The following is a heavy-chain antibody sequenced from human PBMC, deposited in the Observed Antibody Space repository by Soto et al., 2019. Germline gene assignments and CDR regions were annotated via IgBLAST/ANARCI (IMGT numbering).Heavy chain of an antibody. CDR3: VTRIDGSGVMDHY. V-gene: IGHV3-33*01. CDR1: GFTFSIYG. D-gene: IGHD3-10*01. Sequence: QVQLVESGGGVVQPGRSLRLSCATSGFTFSIYGMHWVRQAPGKGLEWVAVIWYDGSYKYYADSVKGRFTISRDNSKNPLYLQMNSLRAEDTAVYYCVTRIDGSGVMDHYWGQGTLVTVSS. CDR2: IWYDGSYK. J-gene: IGHJ4*02.